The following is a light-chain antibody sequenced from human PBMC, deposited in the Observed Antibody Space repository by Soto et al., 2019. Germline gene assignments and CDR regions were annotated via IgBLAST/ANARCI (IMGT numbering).Light chain of an antibody. CDR3: CSDAGSHTYV. V-gene: IGLV2-11*01. J-gene: IGLJ6*01. CDR1: SSDVGVYNY. Sequence: QSVLTQPRSVSGSPGQSVTISCTGTSSDVGVYNYVSWYQHHPGKAPKLMIYDVTSRPSGVPDRFSGSKSGNTASLTISGLHDEDAADYCWCSDAGSHTYVFGSGTKVTVL. CDR2: DVT.